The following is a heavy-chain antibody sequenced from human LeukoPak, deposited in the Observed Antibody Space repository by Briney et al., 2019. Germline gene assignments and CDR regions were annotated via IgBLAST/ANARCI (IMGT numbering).Heavy chain of an antibody. CDR1: GFTFSSYG. CDR2: IRYDGSNK. J-gene: IGHJ3*02. CDR3: ARDDHWGYAFDI. V-gene: IGHV3-30*02. D-gene: IGHD3-16*01. Sequence: PGGSLRLSCAASGFTFSSYGMHWVRQAPGKGLEWVAFIRYDGSNKYYVGSVKGRFTISRDNAKNSLYLQMNSLRAEDTAVYYCARDDHWGYAFDIWGQGTKVTVSS.